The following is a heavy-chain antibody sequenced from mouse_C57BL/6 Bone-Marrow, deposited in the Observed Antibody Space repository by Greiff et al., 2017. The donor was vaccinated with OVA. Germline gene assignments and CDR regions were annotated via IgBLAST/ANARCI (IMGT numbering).Heavy chain of an antibody. Sequence: VKLMESGPELVKPGASVKISCKASGYAFSSSWMNWVKQRPGKGLEWIGRIYPGDGDTNYNGKFKGKATLTADKSSSTAYMQLSSLTSEDSAVYFCATYSNYVYFDVWGTGTTVTVSS. CDR3: ATYSNYVYFDV. J-gene: IGHJ1*03. CDR1: GYAFSSSW. V-gene: IGHV1-82*01. D-gene: IGHD2-5*01. CDR2: IYPGDGDT.